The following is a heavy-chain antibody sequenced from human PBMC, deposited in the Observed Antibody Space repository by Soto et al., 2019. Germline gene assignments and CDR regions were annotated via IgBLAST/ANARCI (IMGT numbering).Heavy chain of an antibody. D-gene: IGHD1-26*01. J-gene: IGHJ4*02. CDR3: ARELESGSYDY. Sequence: QVQLVESGGGVVQPGRSLRLSCAASGFNFSSYGMHWVRQAPGKGLEWVAVIWYDGSNKYYADSVKGRFTISRDNSKNTLYLQMNSLRAEDTAVYYCARELESGSYDYWGQGTLVTVSS. CDR2: IWYDGSNK. V-gene: IGHV3-33*01. CDR1: GFNFSSYG.